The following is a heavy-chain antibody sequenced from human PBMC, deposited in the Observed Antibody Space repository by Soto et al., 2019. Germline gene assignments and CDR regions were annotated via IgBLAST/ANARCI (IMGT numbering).Heavy chain of an antibody. CDR2: ISYDGNNK. CDR1: GFIFSPYG. CDR3: AKDLLLTTITTVGD. J-gene: IGHJ4*02. V-gene: IGHV3-30*18. D-gene: IGHD4-17*01. Sequence: QVQLVESGGGVVQPGRSLRLSCAASGFIFSPYGMHWVRQAPGKGLAWLSVISYDGNNKYYADSVKGRFTISRDNSKNTLWLQMDSLRTEDTAVYYCAKDLLLTTITTVGDWGQGTLVTVSS.